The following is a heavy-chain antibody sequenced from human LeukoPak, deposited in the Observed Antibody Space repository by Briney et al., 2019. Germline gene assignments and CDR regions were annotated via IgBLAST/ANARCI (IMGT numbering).Heavy chain of an antibody. CDR2: IYYSGST. D-gene: IGHD3-10*01. CDR3: ARDVLLWFGESSRAFDI. CDR1: GGSISGYY. V-gene: IGHV4-59*01. Sequence: PSETLSLTCTVSGGSISGYYWSWIRQPPGKGLEWIGYIYYSGSTNYNPSLKSRVTISVDTSKNQFSLKLSSVTAADTAVYYCARDVLLWFGESSRAFDIWGQGTMVTVSS. J-gene: IGHJ3*02.